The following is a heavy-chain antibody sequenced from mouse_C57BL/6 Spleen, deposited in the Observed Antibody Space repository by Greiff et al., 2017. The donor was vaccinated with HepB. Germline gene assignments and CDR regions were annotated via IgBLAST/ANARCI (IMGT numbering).Heavy chain of an antibody. CDR2: IYPGSGST. J-gene: IGHJ3*01. CDR3: AREGYDGYYVKFAY. CDR1: GYTFTSYW. V-gene: IGHV1-55*01. Sequence: VQLQQSGAELVKPGASVKMSCKASGYTFTSYWITWVKQRPGQGLEWIGDIYPGSGSTNYNEKFKSKATLTVDTSSSTAYMQLSSLTSEDSAVYYWAREGYDGYYVKFAYWGQGTLVTVSA. D-gene: IGHD2-3*01.